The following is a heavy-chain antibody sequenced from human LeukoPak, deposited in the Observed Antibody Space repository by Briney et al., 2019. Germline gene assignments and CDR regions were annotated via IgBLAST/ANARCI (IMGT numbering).Heavy chain of an antibody. CDR2: INPNSGGT. CDR3: ARVDSSGWYDFVDY. D-gene: IGHD6-19*01. J-gene: IGHJ4*02. Sequence: ASVKVSCKASGYTFTGYYMHWVRQAPGQGLEWMGWINPNSGGTNYAQKFQGRVTMTRDTSISTAYMELSRLRSDDTAVCYCARVDSSGWYDFVDYWGQGTLVTVSS. V-gene: IGHV1-2*02. CDR1: GYTFTGYY.